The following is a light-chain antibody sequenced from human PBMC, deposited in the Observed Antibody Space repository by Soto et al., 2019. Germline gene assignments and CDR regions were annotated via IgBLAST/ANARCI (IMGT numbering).Light chain of an antibody. CDR3: QTWGTGPVV. CDR2: LNSDGSH. V-gene: IGLV4-69*01. J-gene: IGLJ2*01. Sequence: QLVLTQSPSASASLGASVKLTCTLSSGHSSYAIAWHQQQPEEGPRYLMKLNSDGSHSKGDGIPDRFSGSSSGAERYLTISSLQSEDEADYYCQTWGTGPVVFGGGTKVTVL. CDR1: SGHSSYA.